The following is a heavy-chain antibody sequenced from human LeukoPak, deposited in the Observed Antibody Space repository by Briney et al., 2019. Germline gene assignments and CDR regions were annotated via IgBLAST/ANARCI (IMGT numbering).Heavy chain of an antibody. CDR2: ISYNGGNE. Sequence: GGSLRLSCAASGFTFSDYAMHWVRQAPGKGLEWVTFISYNGGNEYYADSVKGRFTISRDNSKNTLYLQMSSLRAEDTAVYYCAKKGGTSGWYDYFDLWGQGTLVTVSS. D-gene: IGHD6-19*01. CDR1: GFTFSDYA. CDR3: AKKGGTSGWYDYFDL. V-gene: IGHV3-30*18. J-gene: IGHJ4*02.